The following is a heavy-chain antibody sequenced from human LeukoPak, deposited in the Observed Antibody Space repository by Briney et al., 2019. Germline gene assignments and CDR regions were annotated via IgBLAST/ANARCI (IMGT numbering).Heavy chain of an antibody. D-gene: IGHD2-8*01. V-gene: IGHV4-31*03. Sequence: PSETLSLTCTVSGDSISRGGFCLSWIRQHPGKGLEWIGYICDIGNTYYNPSLESRLIISVDTSKNQFTLKLSSVTSADTPVYYCASLPYGLMIYANDGFDIWAQGTMVTVSS. CDR2: ICDIGNT. J-gene: IGHJ3*02. CDR3: ASLPYGLMIYANDGFDI. CDR1: GDSISRGGFC.